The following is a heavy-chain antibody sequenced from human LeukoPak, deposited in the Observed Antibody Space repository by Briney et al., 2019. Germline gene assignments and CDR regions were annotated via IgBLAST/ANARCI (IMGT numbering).Heavy chain of an antibody. CDR1: GYSFTSYW. Sequence: GESLKISCKGSGYSFTSYWIGWVRQMPGKGLEWMGIIYPGDSDTRYSPSFQGQVTISADKSISTAYLQWSSLKASDTAMYYRARLRPRVVPAALFDYWGQGTLVTVSS. J-gene: IGHJ4*02. D-gene: IGHD2-2*01. CDR3: ARLRPRVVPAALFDY. CDR2: IYPGDSDT. V-gene: IGHV5-51*01.